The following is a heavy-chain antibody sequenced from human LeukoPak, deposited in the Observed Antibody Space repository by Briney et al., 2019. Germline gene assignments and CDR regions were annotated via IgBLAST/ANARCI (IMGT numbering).Heavy chain of an antibody. D-gene: IGHD3-10*01. CDR1: GYTFTTYW. CDR2: IYPGDSDT. CDR3: ATLSGNTYYNY. V-gene: IGHV5-51*01. J-gene: IGHJ4*02. Sequence: GASLQISCKGSGYTFTTYWIAWVRQMPGKGLEWMEIIYPGDSDTRYSPSFQGQVTISADKSISTAYLQWGSLEASDTAVYYCATLSGNTYYNYWGQGTLVTVSS.